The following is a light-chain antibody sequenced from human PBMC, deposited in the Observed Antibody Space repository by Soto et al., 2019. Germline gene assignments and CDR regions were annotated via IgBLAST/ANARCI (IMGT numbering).Light chain of an antibody. Sequence: EIVMTQSPATLSVSVGERATLSCRASHSVSSKLAWYQQKPGQAPRLLIYGASTRATDIPARFSGSGSGTEFNLTISSLQSEDFAVYYCQQYNDWPPQLTFGGGTKVEIK. J-gene: IGKJ4*01. CDR1: HSVSSK. V-gene: IGKV3-15*01. CDR2: GAS. CDR3: QQYNDWPPQLT.